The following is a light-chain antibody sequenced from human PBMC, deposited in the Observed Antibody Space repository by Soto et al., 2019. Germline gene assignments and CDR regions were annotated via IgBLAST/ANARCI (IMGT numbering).Light chain of an antibody. CDR3: QQYYSTPYT. CDR2: WAS. Sequence: DIVMTQSPDSLAVSLGERATINCKSSQSVLYSSNNKNYLAWYQEKPGQPPNLIIYWASTRESGVPDRFSGGGSGTDFTLTISSLQAEDVAVYYCQQYYSTPYTFGQGTKLEIK. CDR1: QSVLYSSNNKNY. V-gene: IGKV4-1*01. J-gene: IGKJ2*01.